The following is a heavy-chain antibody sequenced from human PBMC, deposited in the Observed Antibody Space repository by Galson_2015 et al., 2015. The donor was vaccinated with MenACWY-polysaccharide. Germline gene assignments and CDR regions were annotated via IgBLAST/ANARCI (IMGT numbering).Heavy chain of an antibody. J-gene: IGHJ4*02. CDR1: GYTFSSYD. CDR3: TRIIARKHTFVDS. D-gene: IGHD2-21*01. Sequence: SVKVSCKASGYTFSSYDINWVRQASGQGLEWMGWMNTNSGNTGYAQKFQGRVAMTRDTATSTAYIELRMLRYDDTAVYYCTRIIARKHTFVDSWGQGTLVSVS. CDR2: MNTNSGNT. V-gene: IGHV1-8*01.